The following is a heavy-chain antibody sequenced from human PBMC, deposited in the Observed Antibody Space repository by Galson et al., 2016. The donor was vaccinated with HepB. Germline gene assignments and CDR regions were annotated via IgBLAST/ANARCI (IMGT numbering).Heavy chain of an antibody. CDR3: AKDRGLSWAVVTFANDY. Sequence: SLRLSCAASGFSFSRYAMQWVRQTPGKGLEWVAAIPYDGRNKYHADSVRGRFTISRDNSKNTLYLRMDSLRAEDTAIYYCAKDRGLSWAVVTFANDYWGQGTLVTVSS. V-gene: IGHV3-30*04. CDR1: GFSFSRYA. CDR2: IPYDGRNK. J-gene: IGHJ4*02. D-gene: IGHD3-22*01.